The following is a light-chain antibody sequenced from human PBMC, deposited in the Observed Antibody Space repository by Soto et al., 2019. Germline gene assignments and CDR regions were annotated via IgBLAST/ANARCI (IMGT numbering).Light chain of an antibody. V-gene: IGKV3-20*01. CDR3: QQYGSSPPYT. CDR2: GAS. J-gene: IGKJ2*01. CDR1: QSISSSY. Sequence: EIVLTQSPGTLSLSPGERATLSCRASQSISSSYLAWYQHKPDQAPRLLIYGASSRATGIPDRFSGSGSGTDFTLTISRLEPEDFAVYYCQQYGSSPPYTFGQGTKVDIK.